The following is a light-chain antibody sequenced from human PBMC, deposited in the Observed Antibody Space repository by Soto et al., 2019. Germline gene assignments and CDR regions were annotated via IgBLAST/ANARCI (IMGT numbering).Light chain of an antibody. CDR2: AAS. CDR1: QDIAFY. V-gene: IGKV1-39*01. Sequence: DIQMTQSPSSLSVSVGDRVTMSCRTSQDIAFYLNWYQQKPGKAPQLLIYAASNLQYGAPSRFSGSGSGTDFTLTINSLQPEDFATYFCQQNYYIPYTFGQGTKLEI. J-gene: IGKJ2*01. CDR3: QQNYYIPYT.